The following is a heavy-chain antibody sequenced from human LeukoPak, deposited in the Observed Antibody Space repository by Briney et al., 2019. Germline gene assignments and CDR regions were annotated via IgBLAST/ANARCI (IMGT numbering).Heavy chain of an antibody. CDR3: AAGYTSGLSAY. J-gene: IGHJ4*02. CDR1: GFTFSDYF. D-gene: IGHD6-19*01. Sequence: PGGFLRLSCAASGFTFSDYFMGWIRQAPGTGLEWVSYISSTSTTIYYADSVKGRFTISRDNAKNSVFLQMNSLRADDTAVYYCAAGYTSGLSAYWGQGTLVTVSS. CDR2: ISSTSTTI. V-gene: IGHV3-11*01.